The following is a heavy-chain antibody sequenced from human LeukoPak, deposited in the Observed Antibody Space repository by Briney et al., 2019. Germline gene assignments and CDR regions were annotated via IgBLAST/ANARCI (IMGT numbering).Heavy chain of an antibody. Sequence: TGGSLRLSCAASGFTFSTYWMHWVRQAPGKGLVWVSRIKSDGGTNYAGSVKGRFTISRDNAKKTVSLQMNSLRPEDTGVYYCARAPSEIGGYYPEYFRHWGQGTLVTVSS. J-gene: IGHJ1*01. CDR3: ARAPSEIGGYYPEYFRH. V-gene: IGHV3-74*01. D-gene: IGHD3-22*01. CDR1: GFTFSTYW. CDR2: IKSDGGT.